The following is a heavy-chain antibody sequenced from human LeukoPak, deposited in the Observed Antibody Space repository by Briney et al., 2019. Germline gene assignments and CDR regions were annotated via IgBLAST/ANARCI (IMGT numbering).Heavy chain of an antibody. J-gene: IGHJ3*02. CDR2: ISSSSSYI. CDR1: GFTFSSFS. CDR3: ARDRTYYYDSSGFVRDAFDI. D-gene: IGHD3-22*01. Sequence: GGPLRLSCAASGFTFSSFSMNWVRQAPGKGLEWVSSISSSSSYIYYADSVKGRLTISRDNAKNSLYLQMNSLRAEDTAVYYCARDRTYYYDSSGFVRDAFDIWGQGTMVTVSS. V-gene: IGHV3-21*01.